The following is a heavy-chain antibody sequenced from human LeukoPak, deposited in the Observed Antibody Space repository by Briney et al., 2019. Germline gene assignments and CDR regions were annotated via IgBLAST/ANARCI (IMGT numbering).Heavy chain of an antibody. CDR2: ISWDGGST. Sequence: PGGSLRLSCAASGFTFDDYAMHWVRQAPGKGLEWVSLISWDGGSTYYADSVKGRFTISRDNSKNSLYLQMNSLRAEDTALYCCARGIRGYCSGGSCAYYYYYYMDVWGKGTTVTVSS. CDR3: ARGIRGYCSGGSCAYYYYYYMDV. V-gene: IGHV3-43D*04. D-gene: IGHD2-15*01. J-gene: IGHJ6*03. CDR1: GFTFDDYA.